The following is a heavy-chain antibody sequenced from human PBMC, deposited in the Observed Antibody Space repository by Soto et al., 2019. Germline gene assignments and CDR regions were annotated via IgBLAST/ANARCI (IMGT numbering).Heavy chain of an antibody. D-gene: IGHD3-3*01. CDR1: GGSFSGYS. CDR2: INHSGTT. J-gene: IGHJ6*02. Sequence: LALPSAVYGGSFSGYSWTWLRQPPGKGREWIGEINHSGTTDYNPALKSRVTITADTSKNQFSLRMTSVTAADTAVYYCARARFDSWSHIYYGLDVWGQGTTVTVSS. CDR3: ARARFDSWSHIYYGLDV. V-gene: IGHV4-34*01.